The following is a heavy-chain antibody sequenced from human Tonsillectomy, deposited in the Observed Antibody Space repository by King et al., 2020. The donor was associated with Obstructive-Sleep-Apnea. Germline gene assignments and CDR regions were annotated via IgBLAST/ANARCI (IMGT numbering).Heavy chain of an antibody. J-gene: IGHJ3*02. CDR2: ISYDGSNK. CDR1: GFTFSSYA. Sequence: VQLVESGGGVVQPGRSLRLSCAASGFTFSSYAMHWVRQAPGKGLEWVAVISYDGSNKYYADSVKGRFTISRDNSKNTLYLQMNSLRAEDTAVYYCASLTGDDAFDIWGQGTMVTVSS. CDR3: ASLTGDDAFDI. V-gene: IGHV3-30*04. D-gene: IGHD7-27*01.